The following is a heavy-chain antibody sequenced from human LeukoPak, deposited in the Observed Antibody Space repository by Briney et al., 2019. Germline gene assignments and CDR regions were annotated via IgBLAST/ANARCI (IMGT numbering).Heavy chain of an antibody. Sequence: PGGSLRLSCAASGFTFSSYWMNWVRQTPGKGLEWVANIKQDGSEKSYVDSVKGRFTISRDNAKNSLYLQMNSLRAEDTAVYYCARDANRARYFDYWGQGTLVTVSS. V-gene: IGHV3-7*01. CDR2: IKQDGSEK. J-gene: IGHJ4*02. D-gene: IGHD1-14*01. CDR1: GFTFSSYW. CDR3: ARDANRARYFDY.